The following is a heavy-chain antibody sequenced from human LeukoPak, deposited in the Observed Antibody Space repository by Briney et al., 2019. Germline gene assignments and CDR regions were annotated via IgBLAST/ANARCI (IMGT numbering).Heavy chain of an antibody. CDR1: GFTFSSYA. J-gene: IGHJ6*02. D-gene: IGHD2-15*01. CDR2: ITGSGGST. CDR3: ARSPAEYCSGGSCYGMDV. V-gene: IGHV3-23*01. Sequence: GGSLRLSCAASGFTFSSYAMSWVRQAPGRGLEWVSSITGSGGSTYYADSVKGRFTISRDNSKNTLFLQMNSLRAEDTAVYYCARSPAEYCSGGSCYGMDVWGQGTTVSVSS.